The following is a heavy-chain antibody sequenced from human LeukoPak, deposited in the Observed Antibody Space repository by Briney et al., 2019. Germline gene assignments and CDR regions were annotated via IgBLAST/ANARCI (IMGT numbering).Heavy chain of an antibody. Sequence: SETLSLTCTVSGGSISSYYWSWIRQPPGKGLEWIGYIYYSRSPNYNPSLKSRLTISVGTSKSQSSLKLSSVTAADTAVYYCARDESLHYYGSGSYYNGFDPWGQGTLVTVSS. D-gene: IGHD3-10*01. CDR1: GGSISSYY. CDR2: IYYSRSP. CDR3: ARDESLHYYGSGSYYNGFDP. V-gene: IGHV4-59*01. J-gene: IGHJ5*02.